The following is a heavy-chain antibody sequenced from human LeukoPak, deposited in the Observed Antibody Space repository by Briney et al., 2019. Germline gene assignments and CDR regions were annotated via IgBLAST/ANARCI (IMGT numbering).Heavy chain of an antibody. D-gene: IGHD3-22*01. V-gene: IGHV3-21*01. J-gene: IGHJ4*02. Sequence: GGSLRLSCAASGFTFSSYSMNWVCQAPGKGLEWVSSISSSSSYIYYADSVKGQFTISRDNAKNSLYLQMNSLRAEDTAVYYCARDSYYYDSSGYYYFDYWGQGTLVTVSS. CDR3: ARDSYYYDSSGYYYFDY. CDR2: ISSSSSYI. CDR1: GFTFSSYS.